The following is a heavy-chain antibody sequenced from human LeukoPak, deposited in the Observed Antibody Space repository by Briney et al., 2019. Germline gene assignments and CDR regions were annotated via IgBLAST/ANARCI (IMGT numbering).Heavy chain of an antibody. J-gene: IGHJ4*02. CDR1: GFTFSSYA. Sequence: PGGSLGLSCAASGFTFSSYAMNWVRQTPGKGLEWVSFITGDAGSTSYADSVKGRFTISRDNSKNTLFLQLNSLSAEDTAVYYCAKTTGNGHWLIEFWGQGTLVTVSS. D-gene: IGHD4-23*01. V-gene: IGHV3-23*01. CDR2: ITGDAGST. CDR3: AKTTGNGHWLIEF.